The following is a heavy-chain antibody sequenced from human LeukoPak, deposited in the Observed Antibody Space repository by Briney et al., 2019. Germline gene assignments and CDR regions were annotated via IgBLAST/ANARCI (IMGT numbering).Heavy chain of an antibody. Sequence: SETLSLTCTVSGGSISSSSYYWGWIRQPPGKGMVWIGNIYNSGSTYYNPSLKSRVTISADRSKNQFSLKLSSVTAADTAVYYCARSPGGAYFDYWGQGTLVTVSS. D-gene: IGHD3-16*01. CDR2: IYNSGST. J-gene: IGHJ4*02. V-gene: IGHV4-39*01. CDR3: ARSPGGAYFDY. CDR1: GGSISSSSYY.